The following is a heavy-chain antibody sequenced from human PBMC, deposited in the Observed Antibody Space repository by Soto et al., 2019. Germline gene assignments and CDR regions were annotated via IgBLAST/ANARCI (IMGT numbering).Heavy chain of an antibody. D-gene: IGHD2-8*01. J-gene: IGHJ4*02. CDR2: ISANNGDT. CDR1: GYTFSTYG. Sequence: QVPLVQSGAEVKKSGASVKVSCKASGYTFSTYGLGWVRQAPGQGLECMGWISANNGDTNYAQKFQGRVTMTTDTSTNTAYMELRSLRSDDTAVYYCARDKDRVYAKTVPDFDYWGQGTLVTVSS. V-gene: IGHV1-18*04. CDR3: ARDKDRVYAKTVPDFDY.